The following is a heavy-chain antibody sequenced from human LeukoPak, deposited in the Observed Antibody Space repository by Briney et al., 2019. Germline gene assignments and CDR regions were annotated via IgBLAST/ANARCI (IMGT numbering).Heavy chain of an antibody. CDR3: ARRIVGTGWGRENWLDS. D-gene: IGHD3/OR15-3a*01. CDR1: GDSISNYL. Sequence: SETLSLTCTVSGDSISNYLWNWIRQPPGKGLEWIGYIYYNGNTNSNPSLRSRVSMSVDTSKNQFSLKLTSMTAADTAIYYCARRIVGTGWGRENWLDSWGQGTLVTVSS. CDR2: IYYNGNT. V-gene: IGHV4-59*08. J-gene: IGHJ5*01.